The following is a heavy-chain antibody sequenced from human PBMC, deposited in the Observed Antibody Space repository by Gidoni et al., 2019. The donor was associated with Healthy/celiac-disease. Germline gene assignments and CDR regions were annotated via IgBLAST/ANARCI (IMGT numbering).Heavy chain of an antibody. J-gene: IGHJ5*02. CDR2: INPSGGST. CDR3: ARGSRGDWFDP. V-gene: IGHV1-46*01. Sequence: VQLVQSGAEVKKPGASVKVSCKASGYTFTNYHMHWVRQAPGQGLEWMGIINPSGGSTSYAQKFQGRVTMTRDTSTSTVYMELSSLRSEDTAVYYCARGSRGDWFDPWGQGTLVTVSS. CDR1: GYTFTNYH.